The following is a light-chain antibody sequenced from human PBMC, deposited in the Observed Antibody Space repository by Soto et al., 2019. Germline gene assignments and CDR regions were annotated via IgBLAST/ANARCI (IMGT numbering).Light chain of an antibody. Sequence: QSVLTQPASVSGSPGQSITISCTGTSGEVGGYNYVSWYQQHPGKAPKLMIYDVSNRPSGASNRFSGSKSGNTASLTISGLQAEDEADYYCSSYTSSSTLYVFGTGTKVTVL. CDR2: DVS. V-gene: IGLV2-14*01. CDR1: SGEVGGYNY. CDR3: SSYTSSSTLYV. J-gene: IGLJ1*01.